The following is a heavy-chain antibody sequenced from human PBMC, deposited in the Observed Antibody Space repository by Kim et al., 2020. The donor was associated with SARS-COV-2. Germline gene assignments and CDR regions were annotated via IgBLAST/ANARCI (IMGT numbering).Heavy chain of an antibody. CDR1: GGSISSYY. CDR3: ARGLDGYNLGGMDV. V-gene: IGHV4-59*01. Sequence: SETLSLTCTVSGGSISSYYWSWIRQPPGKGLEWIGYIYYSGSTNYNPSLKSRVTISVDTSKNQFSLKLSSVTAADTAVYYCARGLDGYNLGGMDVWGQGTTVTVSS. J-gene: IGHJ6*02. D-gene: IGHD5-12*01. CDR2: IYYSGST.